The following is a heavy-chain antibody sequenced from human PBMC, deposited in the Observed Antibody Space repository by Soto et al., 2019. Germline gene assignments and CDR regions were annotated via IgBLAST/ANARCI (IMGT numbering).Heavy chain of an antibody. D-gene: IGHD6-13*01. CDR1: GGSISSSRYY. V-gene: IGHV4-39*01. Sequence: QLQLQESGPGLVKPSETLSLTCTVSGGSISSSRYYWGCIRQPPGKGLEWIGSIYYSGSTYYNPSLKSRVTISVDTSKNQFSLKLSSVTAADTAVYYCASLNGDSSPDYWGQGTLVTVSS. CDR2: IYYSGST. CDR3: ASLNGDSSPDY. J-gene: IGHJ4*02.